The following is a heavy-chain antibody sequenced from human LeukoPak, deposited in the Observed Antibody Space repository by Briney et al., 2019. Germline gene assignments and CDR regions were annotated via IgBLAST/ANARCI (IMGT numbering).Heavy chain of an antibody. CDR2: IYTSGST. CDR1: GGSISSYY. CDR3: ARTSSSYGSKSNFDY. J-gene: IGHJ4*02. Sequence: SESLSLTCTVSGGSISSYYWSWIRQPAGKGLEWIGRIYTSGSTNYNPSLKSRVTMSVDTSKNQFSLKLSSVTAADTAVYYCARTSSSYGSKSNFDYWGQGTLVTVSS. V-gene: IGHV4-4*07. D-gene: IGHD5-18*01.